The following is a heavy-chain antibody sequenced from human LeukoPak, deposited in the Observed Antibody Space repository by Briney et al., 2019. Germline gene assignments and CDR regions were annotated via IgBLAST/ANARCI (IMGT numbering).Heavy chain of an antibody. Sequence: GGSLRLSCAASGFTLSSYAMHWVRQAPGKGLEWVAVISYDGSNKYYADSVKGRFTISRDNSKNTLYLQMNSLRAEDTAVYYCARGESSGFDYWGQGTLVTVSS. CDR1: GFTLSSYA. D-gene: IGHD6-19*01. V-gene: IGHV3-30*04. CDR2: ISYDGSNK. J-gene: IGHJ4*02. CDR3: ARGESSGFDY.